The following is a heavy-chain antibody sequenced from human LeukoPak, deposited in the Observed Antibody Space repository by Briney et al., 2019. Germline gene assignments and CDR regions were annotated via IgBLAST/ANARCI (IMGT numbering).Heavy chain of an antibody. CDR3: ARGQRGYSGYGLDY. CDR1: GGSFSGYY. CDR2: INHSGGT. Sequence: PSETLSLTCAVYGGSFSGYYRSWIRQPPGKGLEWIGEINHSGGTNYNPSLKSRVTISVDTSKNQFSLKLSSVTAADTAVYYCARGQRGYSGYGLDYWGQGTLVTVSS. V-gene: IGHV4-34*01. D-gene: IGHD5-12*01. J-gene: IGHJ4*02.